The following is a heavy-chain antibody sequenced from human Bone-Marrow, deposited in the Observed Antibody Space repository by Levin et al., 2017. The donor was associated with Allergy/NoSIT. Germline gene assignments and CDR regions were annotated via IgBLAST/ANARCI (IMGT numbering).Heavy chain of an antibody. CDR1: GDSVSSNNAA. CDR3: AAERHSLDYNSNWVDS. CDR2: TYYRLNWYN. D-gene: IGHD1-1*01. Sequence: SQTLSLTCAISGDSVSSNNAAWNWIRQSPSRGLEWLGRTYYRLNWYNDYAVSVRSRITISPDTAKNQFSLHLTSVTPEDTAVYFCAAERHSLDYNSNWVDSWGQGTLVSVSS. V-gene: IGHV6-1*01. J-gene: IGHJ4*02.